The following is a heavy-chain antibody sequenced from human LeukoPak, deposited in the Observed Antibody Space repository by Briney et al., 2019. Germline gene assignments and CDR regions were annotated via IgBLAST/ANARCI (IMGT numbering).Heavy chain of an antibody. J-gene: IGHJ3*02. CDR3: AGEGGGGEWSQSGRDAFDI. D-gene: IGHD3-16*01. CDR2: INPNSGGT. Sequence: ASVKVSCKASGYTFTGYYMHWVRQAPGQGLEWMGWINPNSGGTNYAQKFQGRVTMTRDMSTSTVYMGLSSLRSEDTAVYYCAGEGGGGEWSQSGRDAFDIWGQGTMVTVSS. V-gene: IGHV1-2*02. CDR1: GYTFTGYY.